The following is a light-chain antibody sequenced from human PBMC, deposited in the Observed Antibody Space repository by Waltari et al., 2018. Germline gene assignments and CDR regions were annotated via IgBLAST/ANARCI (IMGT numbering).Light chain of an antibody. Sequence: QSVLTQPPSASGTPGQRVSISCSGSASNIGRDTVNWYQQLPGTAPKLLIYIDNRRPSGVPDRFSGSKSGTSASLAISGLQSEDEADYFCAAWDKSLNGVVFGGGTRLTVL. V-gene: IGLV1-44*01. CDR1: ASNIGRDT. CDR3: AAWDKSLNGVV. CDR2: IDN. J-gene: IGLJ2*01.